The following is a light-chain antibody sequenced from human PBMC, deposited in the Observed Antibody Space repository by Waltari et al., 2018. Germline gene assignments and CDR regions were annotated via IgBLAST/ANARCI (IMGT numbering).Light chain of an antibody. Sequence: EIVMTQSPATLSVSPGERATLSCRASQSVSSNLAWYQQTPGQSPRLLISGASTRATGIPARFSGSGSGTEFTLTISSLQSEDFAVYYCQQYDNWFPLTFGGGTKVEIK. J-gene: IGKJ4*01. CDR3: QQYDNWFPLT. CDR2: GAS. V-gene: IGKV3-15*01. CDR1: QSVSSN.